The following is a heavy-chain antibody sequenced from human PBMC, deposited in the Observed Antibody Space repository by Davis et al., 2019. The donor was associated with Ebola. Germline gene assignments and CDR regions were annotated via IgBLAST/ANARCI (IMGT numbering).Heavy chain of an antibody. Sequence: GGSLRLSCAASGFTFSSYGMHWVRQAPGKGLEWVAVIWYDGSNKYYADSVKGRFTISRDNSKNTLYLKMNSLRAEDTAVYYCAKDRGSGWYADYWGQGTLVTVSS. D-gene: IGHD6-19*01. CDR2: IWYDGSNK. J-gene: IGHJ4*02. V-gene: IGHV3-33*06. CDR1: GFTFSSYG. CDR3: AKDRGSGWYADY.